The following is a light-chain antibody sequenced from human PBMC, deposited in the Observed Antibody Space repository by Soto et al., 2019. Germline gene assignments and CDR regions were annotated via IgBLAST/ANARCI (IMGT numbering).Light chain of an antibody. V-gene: IGKV3-20*01. CDR3: QQYGRSPLT. CDR2: GAS. CDR1: QSVSSSY. J-gene: IGKJ4*01. Sequence: EVVVTRSRATLSLSPVERATLSSRASQSVSSSYLAWYQQKPGQAPRLLIYGASSRATGIPDRFSGGGSGTDFTLTISRLEPADFAVYYCQQYGRSPLTFGGGTKVDI.